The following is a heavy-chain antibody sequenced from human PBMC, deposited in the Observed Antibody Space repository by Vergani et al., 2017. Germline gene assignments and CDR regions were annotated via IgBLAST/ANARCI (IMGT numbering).Heavy chain of an antibody. Sequence: EVQLVESGGGIVKPGGSLRLSCVASGFSFRNAWMNWVRRTPGKGLEWVGRIKSTFDRGTTDYAAAVKGRFTISRDDSKNTLFLQMNGLKTEDIDLYFCTTDPRYCGDGSCYWLRDHHYYGMDVWGQGTTVTVSS. J-gene: IGHJ6*02. CDR2: IKSTFDRGTT. D-gene: IGHD2-21*01. CDR3: TTDPRYCGDGSCYWLRDHHYYGMDV. V-gene: IGHV3-15*07. CDR1: GFSFRNAW.